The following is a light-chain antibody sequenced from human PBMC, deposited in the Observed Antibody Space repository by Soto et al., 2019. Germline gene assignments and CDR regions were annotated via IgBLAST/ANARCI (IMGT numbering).Light chain of an antibody. J-gene: IGLJ1*01. V-gene: IGLV2-18*02. CDR1: SSDVGSYNR. CDR2: EVN. CDR3: TSFTTSTTYV. Sequence: SALTQPPSVSGSPGQSVAVSCTGSSSDVGSYNRVSWYQQPPGAAPKLIIYEVNNRPSGVPDRFSGSKSGNTASLTISGLRAEDEADYYCTSFTTSTTYVLGTGTKVTVL.